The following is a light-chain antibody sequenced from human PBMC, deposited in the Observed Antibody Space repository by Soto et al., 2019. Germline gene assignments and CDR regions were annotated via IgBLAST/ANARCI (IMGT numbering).Light chain of an antibody. CDR1: SSDVGGYNY. J-gene: IGLJ2*01. Sequence: QSALTQPPSASGSPGQSVTISCTGTSSDVGGYNYVSWYQQYPGKAPKLMIYVVSKRPSGVPDRFSGSKSGNTASLTVSGLQAEDEADYYCSSYAGSNNVVVFGGGTKVTVL. CDR2: VVS. V-gene: IGLV2-8*01. CDR3: SSYAGSNNVVV.